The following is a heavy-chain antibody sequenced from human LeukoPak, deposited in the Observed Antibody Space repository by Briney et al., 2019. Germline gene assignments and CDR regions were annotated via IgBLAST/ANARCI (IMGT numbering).Heavy chain of an antibody. V-gene: IGHV3-23*01. CDR3: AKGSDFWSGYYLRRGNDAFDI. D-gene: IGHD3-3*01. CDR1: GFTLSSYA. J-gene: IGHJ3*02. Sequence: PWGSLRLSCAASGFTLSSYAMSWVRQAPGKGLEWVSAISGSGGGTYYADSVKGRFTISRDNSKNTLYLQMNSLRAEDTAVYYCAKGSDFWSGYYLRRGNDAFDIWGQGTMVTVSS. CDR2: ISGSGGGT.